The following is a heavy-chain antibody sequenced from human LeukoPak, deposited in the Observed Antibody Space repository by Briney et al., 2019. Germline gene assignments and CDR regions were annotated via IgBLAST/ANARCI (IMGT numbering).Heavy chain of an antibody. CDR1: GGSISSTTYY. CDR2: IYYSGTT. Sequence: SEILSLTCTVSGGSISSTTYYWGWLRQPPGKGLEWIGTIYYSGTTYYNPSLKSRVTISVDTSKNQFSLELSSMTAADTAVCYCARGPTLKYFHHWGQGTLVSVSS. CDR3: ARGPTLKYFHH. J-gene: IGHJ1*01. V-gene: IGHV4-39*02.